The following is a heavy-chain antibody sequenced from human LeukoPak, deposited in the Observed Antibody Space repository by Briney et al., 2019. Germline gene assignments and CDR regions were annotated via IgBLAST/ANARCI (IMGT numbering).Heavy chain of an antibody. CDR1: GGSISSYY. D-gene: IGHD3-3*01. CDR3: ARGNFGGRDY. CDR2: IYYSGST. V-gene: IGHV4-59*01. J-gene: IGHJ4*02. Sequence: PSETLSLTCTVSGGSISSYYWSWIRQPPGKGLEWIGYIYYSGSTNYNPSLKSRVTISVDTSKNQFSLKLSSVTAADTAVYYCARGNFGGRDYWGQGTLVTVSS.